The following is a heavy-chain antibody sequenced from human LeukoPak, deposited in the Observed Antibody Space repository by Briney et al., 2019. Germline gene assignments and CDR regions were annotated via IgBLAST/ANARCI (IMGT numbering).Heavy chain of an antibody. CDR2: TYYRSKWYY. V-gene: IGHV6-1*01. CDR1: GDSVSSNSAA. J-gene: IGHJ4*02. D-gene: IGHD1-26*01. Sequence: SQTLSPTCVISGDSVSSNSAAWNWIRQSPSRGLEWLGRTYYRSKWYYHYAVSMKSRITVNPVTSKNQFSLQLNSVTPEDTAVYYCARTRDLGPDYWGQGTLVTVSS. CDR3: ARTRDLGPDY.